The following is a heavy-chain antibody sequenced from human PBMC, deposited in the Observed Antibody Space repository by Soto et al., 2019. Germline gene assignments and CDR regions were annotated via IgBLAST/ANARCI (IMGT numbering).Heavy chain of an antibody. CDR2: ISATGGGT. Sequence: GGSLRLSCAASGFKFSNYAMSWVRQAPGKGLEWVSLISATGGGTYYADSVKGRFTISRDNSHNTLYLQVHSLTAEDTAVYYCAKDRRAGGNSAFYFDFWGQGAQVTSPQ. CDR1: GFKFSNYA. J-gene: IGHJ4*02. V-gene: IGHV3-23*01. CDR3: AKDRRAGGNSAFYFDF. D-gene: IGHD3-16*01.